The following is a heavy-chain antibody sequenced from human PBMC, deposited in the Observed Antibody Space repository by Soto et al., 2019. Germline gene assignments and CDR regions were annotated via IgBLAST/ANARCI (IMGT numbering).Heavy chain of an antibody. J-gene: IGHJ4*02. D-gene: IGHD3-22*01. CDR3: ASSPRYYYDSSVNY. Sequence: ASVKGSCKASGYTFTGYYTHWVRQTPGQWLEWMGWINPNSGGTNYAQKCQGKVTMTRDTSISTAYMELSRLTPDDTAVYYCASSPRYYYDSSVNYWVQGTLVTVSS. CDR1: GYTFTGYY. CDR2: INPNSGGT. V-gene: IGHV1-2*02.